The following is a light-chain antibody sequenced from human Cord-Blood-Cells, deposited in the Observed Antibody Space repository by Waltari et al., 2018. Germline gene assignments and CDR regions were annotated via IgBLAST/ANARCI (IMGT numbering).Light chain of an antibody. CDR3: QQSYSTLALT. V-gene: IGKV1-39*01. CDR2: AAS. CDR1: QSISSY. Sequence: GDRVTITCRASQSISSYLNLYQQKPGKAPKLLIYAASSLQSGVPSRFSGSGSGTDFTLTISSLQPEDFATYYCQQSYSTLALTFGGGTKVEIK. J-gene: IGKJ4*01.